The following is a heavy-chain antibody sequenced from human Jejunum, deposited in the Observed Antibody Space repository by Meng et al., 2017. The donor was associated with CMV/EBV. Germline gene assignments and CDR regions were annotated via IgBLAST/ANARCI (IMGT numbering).Heavy chain of an antibody. CDR3: ARHEVVGTAIFDY. CDR1: GGSISNYY. Sequence: QVQLQESGPGLVKPSETLSLPCTVLGGSISNYYWSWIRQPAGKGLEYIGRIYSSGTTKYNPSLNSRVTMSVDTSKNQFSLKVRSVTAADTAVYLCARHEVVGTAIFDYWGQGTLVTVSS. D-gene: IGHD6-19*01. V-gene: IGHV4-4*07. J-gene: IGHJ4*02. CDR2: IYSSGTT.